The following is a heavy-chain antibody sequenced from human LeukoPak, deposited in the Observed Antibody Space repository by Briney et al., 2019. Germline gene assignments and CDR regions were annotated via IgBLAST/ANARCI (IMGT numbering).Heavy chain of an antibody. CDR3: ARVGWELGDAFDI. CDR2: IHYGGTT. D-gene: IGHD1-26*01. J-gene: IGHJ3*02. Sequence: SETLSLTCTVSGGSISSSGYNWGWIRQPPGKGLEWIGSIHYGGTTYYKLSLKSRVSISVDTSKNQFSLKLSSVTAADTAVYYCARVGWELGDAFDIWGQGTMVTVSS. V-gene: IGHV4-39*07. CDR1: GGSISSSGYN.